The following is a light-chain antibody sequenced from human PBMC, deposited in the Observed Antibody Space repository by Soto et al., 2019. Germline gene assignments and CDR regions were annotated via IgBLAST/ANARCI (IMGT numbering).Light chain of an antibody. CDR3: AAWDDSLSALYV. Sequence: SGLDQPTSASGTPGQRVTIFCSGSSSNIGSNYVYWYQQLPGTAPKLLIYRNNQRPSGVPDRFSGSKSGTSASLAISGLRSEDEADYYCAAWDDSLSALYVFGTGTKVTVL. CDR1: SSNIGSNY. CDR2: RNN. V-gene: IGLV1-47*01. J-gene: IGLJ1*01.